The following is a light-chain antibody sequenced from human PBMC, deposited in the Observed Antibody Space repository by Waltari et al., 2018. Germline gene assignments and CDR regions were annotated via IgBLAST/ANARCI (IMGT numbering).Light chain of an antibody. CDR1: QSVNHY. Sequence: EIVLTQYTATLSLSPGERATLSCRASQSVNHYLALYQQKPGQAPRLLIYDASNRATATPARFSGSGSGTDFTLTISSLEPEDFAVYYCHHRSSWPYTFGQGTKLEIK. CDR2: DAS. J-gene: IGKJ2*01. V-gene: IGKV3-11*01. CDR3: HHRSSWPYT.